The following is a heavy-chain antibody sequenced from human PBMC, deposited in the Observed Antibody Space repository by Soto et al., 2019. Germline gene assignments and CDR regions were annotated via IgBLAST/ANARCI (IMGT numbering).Heavy chain of an antibody. D-gene: IGHD1-1*01. V-gene: IGHV4-59*08. J-gene: IGHJ5*02. CDR2: IYYSGST. CDR3: ARHELEPPALLFDP. Sequence: SETLSLTCTVSGGSISSYYWSWIRQPPGKGLEWIGYIYYSGSTNYNPSLKSRVTISVDTSKNQFSLKLSSVTAADTAVYYCARHELEPPALLFDPWGQGTLVTVSS. CDR1: GGSISSYY.